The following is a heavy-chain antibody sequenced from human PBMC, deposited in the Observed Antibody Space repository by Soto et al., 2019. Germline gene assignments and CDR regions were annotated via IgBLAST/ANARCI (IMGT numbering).Heavy chain of an antibody. D-gene: IGHD3-22*01. CDR1: GYTFTSYG. CDR3: ARVVSGYYYGHFDY. Sequence: ASVKVSCKAAGYTFTSYGISWVRQAPGQGLEWMGWISAYNGNTNYAQKLQGRVTMTTDTSTSTAYMELRSLRSDDTAVYYCARVVSGYYYGHFDYWGQGTLVTVSS. V-gene: IGHV1-18*01. J-gene: IGHJ4*02. CDR2: ISAYNGNT.